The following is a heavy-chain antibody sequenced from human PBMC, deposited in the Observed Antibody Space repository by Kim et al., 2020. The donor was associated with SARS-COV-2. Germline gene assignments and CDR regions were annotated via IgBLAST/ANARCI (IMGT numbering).Heavy chain of an antibody. CDR3: ARDRPGSSSWFDY. V-gene: IGHV3-74*01. D-gene: IGHD6-13*01. CDR2: INSDGSST. J-gene: IGHJ4*02. CDR1: GFTFSRYW. Sequence: GGSLRLSCAASGFTFSRYWMHWVRQAPGKGLVWVSRINSDGSSTIYADSVKGRFTISGDNAKNTLYLQMNSPRAEDTAVYYCARDRPGSSSWFDYWGQGTLVTVSS.